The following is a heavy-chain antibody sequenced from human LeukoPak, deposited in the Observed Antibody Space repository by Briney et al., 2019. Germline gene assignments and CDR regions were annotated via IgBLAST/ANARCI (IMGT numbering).Heavy chain of an antibody. J-gene: IGHJ3*02. CDR1: GFDFSTYS. CDR2: IYHSGST. CDR3: ARGRYSPWASDAFDI. V-gene: IGHV4-4*02. D-gene: IGHD5-12*01. Sequence: PGGSLRLSCEVSGFDFSTYSMNWVRQAPGKGLEWIGEIYHSGSTNYNPSLKSRVTISVDKSKNQFSLKLSSVTAADTAVYYCARGRYSPWASDAFDIWGQGTMVTVSS.